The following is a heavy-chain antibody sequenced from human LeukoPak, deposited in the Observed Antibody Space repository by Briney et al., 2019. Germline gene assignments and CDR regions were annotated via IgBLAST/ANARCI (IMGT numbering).Heavy chain of an antibody. CDR3: VKGADWGAFDI. D-gene: IGHD3/OR15-3a*01. CDR2: ITSNGGST. V-gene: IGHV3-64D*06. J-gene: IGHJ3*02. CDR1: GFSFSSHG. Sequence: GGSLRLSCSASGFSFSSHGVDWVRQAPGKGLEFVSGITSNGGSTYYADSVKGRFTISRDNSKNTLYLQMSSLRAEDTAVYYCVKGADWGAFDIWGQGTMVTVSS.